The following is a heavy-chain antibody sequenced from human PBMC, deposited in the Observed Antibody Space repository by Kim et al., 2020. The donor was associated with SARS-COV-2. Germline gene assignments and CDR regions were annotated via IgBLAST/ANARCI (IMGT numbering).Heavy chain of an antibody. D-gene: IGHD6-19*01. V-gene: IGHV3-21*01. CDR3: ARDKSSSGWFDN. Sequence: GGSLRLSCAASGFPFSYYSMNWVRQVPGKGLEWVASISHSSTYIYYADSLKGRFTTSRDNAKNSLYLQMNSLRAEDTAVYYCARDKSSSGWFDNWGQGALVTVSS. CDR1: GFPFSYYS. CDR2: ISHSSTYI. J-gene: IGHJ4*02.